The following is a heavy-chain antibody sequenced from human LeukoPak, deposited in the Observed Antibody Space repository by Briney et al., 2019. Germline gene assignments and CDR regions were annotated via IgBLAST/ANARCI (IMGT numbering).Heavy chain of an antibody. J-gene: IGHJ4*02. V-gene: IGHV4-31*03. CDR1: GGSISSGGYY. Sequence: SETLSLTCTVSGGSISSGGYYWSWIRQPPGKGLEWIGYIYYSGSTYYNPSLKSRVTISVDTSKNQFSLKLSSVTAADTAVYYCARGGLYSSGWYYFDYWGQGTLVTVSS. CDR3: ARGGLYSSGWYYFDY. CDR2: IYYSGST. D-gene: IGHD6-19*01.